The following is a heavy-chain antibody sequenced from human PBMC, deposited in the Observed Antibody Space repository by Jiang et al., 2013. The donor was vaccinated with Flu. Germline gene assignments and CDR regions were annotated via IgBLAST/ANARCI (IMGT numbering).Heavy chain of an antibody. D-gene: IGHD3-10*01. V-gene: IGHV3-23*01. CDR2: ISGGGST. Sequence: VQLLESGGGLVQPGGSLRLSCVASGFTFSNYAMSWVRQAPGKGLEWVSAISGGGSTYYADSVKGRFTISRDNSKNTLSLQMNSLRAEDTAVYYCSSRYYYGSGSHYLSPWGQGTTVTVSS. CDR3: SSRYYYGSGSHYLSP. J-gene: IGHJ6*02. CDR1: GFTFSNYA.